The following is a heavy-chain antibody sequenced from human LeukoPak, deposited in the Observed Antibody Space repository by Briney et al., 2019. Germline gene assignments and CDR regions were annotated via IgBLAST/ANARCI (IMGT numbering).Heavy chain of an antibody. D-gene: IGHD3-10*01. Sequence: EASVKVSCKASGGTFSSYAISWVRQAPGQGLEWVGGIIPIFGTANYAQKFQGRVTITTDESTSTAYMELSSLRSEDTAVYYCARGEAGDYFDYWGQGTLVTVSS. CDR1: GGTFSSYA. CDR3: ARGEAGDYFDY. J-gene: IGHJ4*02. V-gene: IGHV1-69*05. CDR2: IIPIFGTA.